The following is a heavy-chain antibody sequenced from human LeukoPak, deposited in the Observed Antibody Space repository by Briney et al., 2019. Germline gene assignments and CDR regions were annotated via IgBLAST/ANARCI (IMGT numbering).Heavy chain of an antibody. CDR3: AREGLWGHYDSSGYFDLDY. J-gene: IGHJ4*02. D-gene: IGHD3-22*01. CDR1: GFTFSSYS. Sequence: KTGGSLRLSCAASGFTFSSYSMNWVRQAPGKGLEWVSSISSISSYIYYADSVKGGFTISRDNAENSLYLQMDSLRAEDTAVYYCAREGLWGHYDSSGYFDLDYXXQGTLVTVXS. CDR2: ISSISSYI. V-gene: IGHV3-21*01.